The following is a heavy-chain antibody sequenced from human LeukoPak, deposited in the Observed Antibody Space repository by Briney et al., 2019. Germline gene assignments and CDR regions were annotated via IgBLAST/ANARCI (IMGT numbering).Heavy chain of an antibody. CDR3: ARDGRAIS. D-gene: IGHD3-3*01. Sequence: SVKVSCKPSGGTFSSFAVSWVRQAPGQGLEWMGGIIPIFATANYAQQLQDRVTITADESTSTVQMELSNLISEDTAVYYCARDGRAISWGQGTLVTVSS. CDR2: IIPIFATA. V-gene: IGHV1-69*13. J-gene: IGHJ5*02. CDR1: GGTFSSFA.